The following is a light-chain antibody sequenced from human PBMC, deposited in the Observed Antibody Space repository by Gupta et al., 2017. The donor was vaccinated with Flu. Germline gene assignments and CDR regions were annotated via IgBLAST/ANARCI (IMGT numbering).Light chain of an antibody. CDR2: AAS. V-gene: IGKV1-39*01. Sequence: PSSLSASVGDRVTITCRASQRIDNYLIWYQQRPGKAPRLLIYAASTLHSGVPSRFSGNGSGTDFNLTISSLQPEDFATYHCQQRDSTPRTFGQGTKVDIK. CDR3: QQRDSTPRT. CDR1: QRIDNY. J-gene: IGKJ2*01.